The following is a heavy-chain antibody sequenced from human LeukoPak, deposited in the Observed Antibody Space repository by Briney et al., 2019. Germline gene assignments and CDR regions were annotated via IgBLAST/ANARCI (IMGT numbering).Heavy chain of an antibody. CDR1: GDSDSSNSAA. CDR2: TYYRSKWNN. CDR3: ARGTMIVVVKEDY. V-gene: IGHV6-1*01. J-gene: IGHJ4*02. Sequence: SQTLSLTCAISGDSDSSNSAAWNWIRQSPPRGLEWLGRTYYRSKWNNDYAVSVKSRITINPDTSKNQFSLQLNSVTPEDTAVYYCARGTMIVVVKEDYWGQGTLVTVSS. D-gene: IGHD3-22*01.